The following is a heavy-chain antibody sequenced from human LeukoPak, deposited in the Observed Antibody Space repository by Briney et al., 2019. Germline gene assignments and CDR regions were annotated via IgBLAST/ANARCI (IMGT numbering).Heavy chain of an antibody. CDR3: ARVRGYYDSSGYYSFDY. J-gene: IGHJ4*02. Sequence: GASVKVSCKASGYTFTGYYMHWVRQAPGQGLEWMGWINPNSGGTNYAQKFQGRVTMTRNTSISTAYMELSSLRSEDTAVYYCARVRGYYDSSGYYSFDYWGQGTLVTVSS. V-gene: IGHV1-2*02. CDR1: GYTFTGYY. CDR2: INPNSGGT. D-gene: IGHD3-22*01.